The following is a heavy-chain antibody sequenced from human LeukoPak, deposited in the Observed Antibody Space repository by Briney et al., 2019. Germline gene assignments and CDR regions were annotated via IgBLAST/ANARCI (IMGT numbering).Heavy chain of an antibody. V-gene: IGHV3-23*01. J-gene: IGHJ4*02. CDR3: ARDRIAGFGELSRFDY. Sequence: GGSLRLSCGASGFTFSSYAMSWVRQAPGKGLEWVSTINHNGDNTYYADSVKGRFTISRDNSKNTLYLQMNSLRAEDTAVYYCARDRIAGFGELSRFDYWGQGTLVTVSS. CDR2: INHNGDNT. CDR1: GFTFSSYA. D-gene: IGHD3-10*01.